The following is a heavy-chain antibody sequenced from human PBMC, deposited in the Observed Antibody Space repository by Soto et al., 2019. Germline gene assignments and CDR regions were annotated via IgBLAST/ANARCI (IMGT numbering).Heavy chain of an antibody. CDR3: AREWRGWGNWFDP. Sequence: EVQLVESGGGLVKPGGSLRLSCAASGFTFSSYSMNWVRQAPGKGLEWVSSISSSSSYIYYAESVKGRFTISRDNAKNSLYLQMNRLRAEDTAVYYCAREWRGWGNWFDPWGQGTLVTVSS. J-gene: IGHJ5*02. V-gene: IGHV3-21*01. CDR2: ISSSSSYI. CDR1: GFTFSSYS. D-gene: IGHD3-10*01.